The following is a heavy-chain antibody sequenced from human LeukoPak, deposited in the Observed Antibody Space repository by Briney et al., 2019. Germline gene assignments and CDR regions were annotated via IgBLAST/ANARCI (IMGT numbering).Heavy chain of an antibody. CDR1: GGSISGFH. J-gene: IGHJ3*02. V-gene: IGHV4-59*08. CDR3: ARRNDFDI. CDR2: IYYSGRT. Sequence: SETLSLTCTVSGGSISGFHWNWIPHPPGKGLEWIGYIYYSGRTDSNPSLKSRVTVSVDTSKNQFNLRLTSVTAADTAMYYCARRNDFDIWGPGTMVTVSS.